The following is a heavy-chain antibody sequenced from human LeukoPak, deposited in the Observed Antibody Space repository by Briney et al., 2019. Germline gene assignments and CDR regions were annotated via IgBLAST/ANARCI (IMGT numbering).Heavy chain of an antibody. V-gene: IGHV1-2*06. CDR1: GYTFNDHD. D-gene: IGHD1-26*01. J-gene: IGHJ4*02. CDR3: ARDWSGSYEQ. Sequence: ASVKVSCKAPGYTFNDHDMHWVLQAPGQGLEWMGRINPNSSGTTYAQKFQGRVTMTRDTSISTAYMELSRLTSDDTAVYYCARDWSGSYEQWGQGTLVSVSS. CDR2: INPNSSGT.